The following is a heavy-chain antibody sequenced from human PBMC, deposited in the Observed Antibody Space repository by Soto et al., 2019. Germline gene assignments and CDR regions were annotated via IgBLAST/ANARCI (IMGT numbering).Heavy chain of an antibody. Sequence: TSETLSLTCAVYGGSSRGYYWSWIRQPPGKGLEWIGEINHSGSTNYNPSLKSRVTISVDTSKNQFSLKLSSVTAADTAVYYCAREGYYDILTGYYTPFDYWGQGTLVTVSS. V-gene: IGHV4-34*01. D-gene: IGHD3-9*01. CDR1: GGSSRGYY. CDR2: INHSGST. CDR3: AREGYYDILTGYYTPFDY. J-gene: IGHJ4*02.